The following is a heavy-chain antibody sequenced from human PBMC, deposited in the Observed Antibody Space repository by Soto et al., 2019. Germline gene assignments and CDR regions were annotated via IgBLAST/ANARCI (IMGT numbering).Heavy chain of an antibody. CDR3: ARDNTYCSSTSCYGGWFDP. J-gene: IGHJ5*02. CDR2: IVVGSGNT. Sequence: ASVKVSCKASGFTFTSSAMQWVRQARGQRLEWIGWIVVGSGNTNYAQKFQERVTITRDMSISTAYVELSRLRSDDTAVYYCARDNTYCSSTSCYGGWFDPWGQGTLVTVSS. V-gene: IGHV1-58*02. CDR1: GFTFTSSA. D-gene: IGHD2-2*01.